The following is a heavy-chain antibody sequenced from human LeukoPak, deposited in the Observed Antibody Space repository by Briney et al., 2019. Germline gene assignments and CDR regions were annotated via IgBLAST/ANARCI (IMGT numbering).Heavy chain of an antibody. D-gene: IGHD5-24*01. Sequence: GGSLRLSCAASGFTFSSYGMHWVRQAPGKGLEWVAFIRYDGSNKYYADSVKGRFTISRDNSKNTLYLQMNSLRAEDTAVYYCARVVDGYNYYYYYYMDVWGKGTTVTISS. CDR2: IRYDGSNK. V-gene: IGHV3-30*02. J-gene: IGHJ6*03. CDR1: GFTFSSYG. CDR3: ARVVDGYNYYYYYYMDV.